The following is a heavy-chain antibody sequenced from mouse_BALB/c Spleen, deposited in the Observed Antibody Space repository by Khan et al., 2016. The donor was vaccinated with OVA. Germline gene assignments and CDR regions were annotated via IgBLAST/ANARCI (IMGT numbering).Heavy chain of an antibody. D-gene: IGHD2-1*01. CDR3: ARSGGNFHWYFDV. CDR2: ISSGSSTI. CDR1: GFTFSSFG. V-gene: IGHV5-17*02. J-gene: IGHJ1*01. Sequence: EVQLVESGGGLVQPGGSRKLSCAASGFTFSSFGMHWVRQAPKKGLEWVAYISSGSSTIYYVDTVTGRSTITRDNPKNTLFLQMTSLRSEDTAMYYCARSGGNFHWYFDVWGAGTSVTVSS.